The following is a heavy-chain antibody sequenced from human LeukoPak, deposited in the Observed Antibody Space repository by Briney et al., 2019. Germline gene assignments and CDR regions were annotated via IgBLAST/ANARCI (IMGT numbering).Heavy chain of an antibody. D-gene: IGHD4-11*01. CDR3: VKCGRYSIGLYYFDD. CDR2: TGSSGVNR. Sequence: QAGGSLRLSCAASGITFSSYAMSWVRQAPGKGLEWVSTTGSSGVNRYYTDSVKGRFTISRDNSKNTLYLQMNSLRAEDTAVYYCVKCGRYSIGLYYFDDWGQGTLVTVSS. CDR1: GITFSSYA. J-gene: IGHJ4*02. V-gene: IGHV3-23*01.